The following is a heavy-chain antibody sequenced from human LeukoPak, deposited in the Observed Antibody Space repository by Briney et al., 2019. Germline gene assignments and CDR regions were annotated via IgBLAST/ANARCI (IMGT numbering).Heavy chain of an antibody. CDR1: GFTFSNYG. CDR2: IRYDGSNK. D-gene: IGHD3-3*02. J-gene: IGHJ4*02. V-gene: IGHV3-30*02. Sequence: DPGGSLRLSCAASGFTFSNYGVHWARQAPGKGLEWVAFIRYDGSNKYYADSVKGRFTISRDNSKNTLHLQMNSLRAEDTAVYYCAKDHFGSGYFVGFFDYWGQGTLVTVSS. CDR3: AKDHFGSGYFVGFFDY.